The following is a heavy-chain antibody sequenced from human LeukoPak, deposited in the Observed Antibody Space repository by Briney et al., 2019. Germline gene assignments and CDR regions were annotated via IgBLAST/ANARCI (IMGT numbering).Heavy chain of an antibody. D-gene: IGHD2-2*02. J-gene: IGHJ4*02. Sequence: SVKVSCKASGGTFSSYAISWVRQAPGQGLEWMGGIIPIFGTANYAQKFQGRVTITADESTSTAYMELSSLRSEDTAVYYCASHCSSTSCYKGGGGFLFDYWGQGILVTVSS. CDR1: GGTFSSYA. CDR3: ASHCSSTSCYKGGGGFLFDY. CDR2: IIPIFGTA. V-gene: IGHV1-69*01.